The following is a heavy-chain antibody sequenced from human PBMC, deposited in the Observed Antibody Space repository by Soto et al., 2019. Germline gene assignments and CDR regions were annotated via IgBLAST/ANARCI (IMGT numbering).Heavy chain of an antibody. CDR3: ARAPKVSGSSQQSRDF. D-gene: IGHD6-6*01. Sequence: SETLSLTCSIYSGSFSGYYCSWIRQPPGKGLEWIRENSQSGHTNYSPSLKSRVSISIDTSKKHFSLNLASVSAADTAVYYCARAPKVSGSSQQSRDFWGQGTLVSVSS. CDR1: SGSFSGYY. CDR2: NSQSGHT. V-gene: IGHV4-34*01. J-gene: IGHJ4*01.